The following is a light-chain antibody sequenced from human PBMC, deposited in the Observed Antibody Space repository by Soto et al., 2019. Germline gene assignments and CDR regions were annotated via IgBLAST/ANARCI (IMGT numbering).Light chain of an antibody. CDR3: QQAKGFPLT. CDR1: QCVDTY. Sequence: DIQMTQSPSSVSASVGDRVTITCRASQCVDTYLAWYQLKPGKAPKLLIYAASNLQDEVPSRFSGSGSETHFTLTISSLQPEDFATYYCQQAKGFPLTFGGGTKVE. J-gene: IGKJ4*01. V-gene: IGKV1-12*01. CDR2: AAS.